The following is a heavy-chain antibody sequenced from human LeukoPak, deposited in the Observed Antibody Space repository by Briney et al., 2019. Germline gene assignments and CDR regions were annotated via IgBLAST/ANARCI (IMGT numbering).Heavy chain of an antibody. D-gene: IGHD1-26*01. J-gene: IGHJ4*02. V-gene: IGHV3-74*01. CDR1: GFTFSSYW. Sequence: GGSLRLSCAASGFTFSSYWMHWVRQAPGKGLVWVSRINSDGSSTSYADSVKGRFTISRDNAKNTLYLQMNSLRAEDTAVYYCARGASGGDYFDYWGQGTLVTVSS. CDR2: INSDGSST. CDR3: ARGASGGDYFDY.